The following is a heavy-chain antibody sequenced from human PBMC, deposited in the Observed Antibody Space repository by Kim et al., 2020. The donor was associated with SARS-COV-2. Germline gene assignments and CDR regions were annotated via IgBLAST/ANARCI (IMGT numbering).Heavy chain of an antibody. D-gene: IGHD3-3*01. CDR3: AKSITIFGVVITFDY. Sequence: PSRKRRFTISVDKSKTQFSLKLTSVAAADTAVYYCAKSITIFGVVITFDYWGQGTLVTVSS. J-gene: IGHJ4*02. V-gene: IGHV4-4*02.